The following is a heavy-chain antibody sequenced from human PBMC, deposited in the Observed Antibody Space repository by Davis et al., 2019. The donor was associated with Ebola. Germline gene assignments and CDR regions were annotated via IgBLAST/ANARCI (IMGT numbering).Heavy chain of an antibody. CDR1: GGTFSTYT. Sequence: SVKVSCKTSGGTFSTYTMTWVRQAPGQGLEWMGGIIPIFGTTKYAHNFHDRVTITADESTSTAYMELSSLRSEDTAVYYCARIEGPVDYWGQGTLVTVSS. V-gene: IGHV1-69*13. CDR3: ARIEGPVDY. J-gene: IGHJ4*02. CDR2: IIPIFGTT.